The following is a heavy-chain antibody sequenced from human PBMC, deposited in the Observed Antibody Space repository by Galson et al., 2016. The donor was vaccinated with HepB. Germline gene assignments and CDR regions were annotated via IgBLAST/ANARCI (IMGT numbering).Heavy chain of an antibody. D-gene: IGHD3-10*01. CDR3: ASYPSYFPGN. Sequence: SLRLSCAASGFTFSSYEMNWVRQAPGKGLEWVSYISSSGNTIYYADSVKGRFTISRDNAKNSLYLQMNSLRAEDTAVYYCASYPSYFPGNWGQGTLVTVSS. J-gene: IGHJ4*02. CDR2: ISSSGNTI. CDR1: GFTFSSYE. V-gene: IGHV3-48*03.